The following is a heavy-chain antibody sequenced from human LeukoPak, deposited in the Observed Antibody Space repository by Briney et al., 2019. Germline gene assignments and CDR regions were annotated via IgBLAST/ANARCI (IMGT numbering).Heavy chain of an antibody. Sequence: GGSLRLSCVASGFTFSSYGMHWVRQAPGKGLEWVAVIWYDGSNKYYADSVKGRFTIYKDSSKNTVYLQMNSLRAEDTAVYYCAKDLGYAFDYWGQGTLVTVSS. V-gene: IGHV3-33*06. CDR3: AKDLGYAFDY. CDR1: GFTFSSYG. CDR2: IWYDGSNK. D-gene: IGHD5-18*01. J-gene: IGHJ4*02.